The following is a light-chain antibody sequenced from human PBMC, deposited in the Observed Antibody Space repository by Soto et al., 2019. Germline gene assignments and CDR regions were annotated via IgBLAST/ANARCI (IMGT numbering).Light chain of an antibody. CDR2: GTS. CDR1: QTISSNY. Sequence: EIVLTQSPGTLSVSPGERATLSCRASQTISSNYLAWYQQKPGQAPSLLIYGTSSRATGIPDRFSGSGSGTVLTLTISRVEPEDSAIYYCQQYGSWTFGQGTKVEIK. CDR3: QQYGSWT. J-gene: IGKJ1*01. V-gene: IGKV3-20*01.